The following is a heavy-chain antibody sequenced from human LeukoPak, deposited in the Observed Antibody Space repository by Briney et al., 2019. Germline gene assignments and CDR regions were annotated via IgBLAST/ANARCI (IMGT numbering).Heavy chain of an antibody. V-gene: IGHV3-30*18. CDR3: AKDHDYGDPGYYFDY. CDR1: GFTFSNYA. Sequence: PGRSLRLSCAASGFTFSNYAMHWVRQAPGKGLEWVADTLYDGSIKYYADSVKGRFTVSRDNSKNMLWLQMNSLRADDTAVYYCAKDHDYGDPGYYFDYWGQGTVVTVSS. J-gene: IGHJ4*02. D-gene: IGHD4-17*01. CDR2: TLYDGSIK.